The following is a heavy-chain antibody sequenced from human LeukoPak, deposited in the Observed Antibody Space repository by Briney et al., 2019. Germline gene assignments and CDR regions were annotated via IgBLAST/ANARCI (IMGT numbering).Heavy chain of an antibody. J-gene: IGHJ6*03. Sequence: SETLSLTCAVYGGSFSGYYWSWIRQPPGKGLEWIGEINHSGSTNYNPPLKSRVTISVDTSKNQFSLKLSSVTAADTAVYYCARGFRFRYYYYYMDVWGKGTTVTVSS. CDR3: ARGFRFRYYYYYMDV. CDR2: INHSGST. D-gene: IGHD2/OR15-2a*01. CDR1: GGSFSGYY. V-gene: IGHV4-34*01.